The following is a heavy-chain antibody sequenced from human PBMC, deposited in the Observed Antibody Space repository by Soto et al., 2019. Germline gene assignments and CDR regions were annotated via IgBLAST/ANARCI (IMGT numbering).Heavy chain of an antibody. D-gene: IGHD3-22*01. J-gene: IGHJ4*02. CDR3: ARSRYYDSSAYLTFDY. Sequence: QPGGSLRLSCAVSGFTFSSYWMSWVRQAPGKGPEWVANIKQDGVEKYYVDSVKGRFSIARDNAKNSLYLQMNSLRAEDTAVYYCARSRYYDSSAYLTFDYWGQGTLVTVSS. CDR2: IKQDGVEK. CDR1: GFTFSSYW. V-gene: IGHV3-7*01.